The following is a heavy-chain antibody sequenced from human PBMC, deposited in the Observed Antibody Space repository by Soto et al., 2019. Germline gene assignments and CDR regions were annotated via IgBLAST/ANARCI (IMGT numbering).Heavy chain of an antibody. CDR1: GGSVSSSSYY. CDR3: ARDQPYYDILTGHYYYYGMDV. CDR2: IYYSGST. D-gene: IGHD3-9*01. J-gene: IGHJ6*02. Sequence: QVQLQESGPGLVKPSETLSLTCTVSGGSVSSSSYYWSWIRQPPGKGLEWIGYIYYSGSTNYNPSLTSRVTISVDTSKNQFSLKLSSVTAADTAVYYCARDQPYYDILTGHYYYYGMDVWGQGTTVTVSS. V-gene: IGHV4-61*01.